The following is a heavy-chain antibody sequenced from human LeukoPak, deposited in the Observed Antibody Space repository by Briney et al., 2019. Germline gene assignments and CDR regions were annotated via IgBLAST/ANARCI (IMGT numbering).Heavy chain of an antibody. J-gene: IGHJ3*02. CDR3: AKVLASTTFRVVGAFDI. CDR1: GFIFSSYA. CDR2: ISGSGDST. V-gene: IGHV3-23*01. Sequence: GGSLRLSCAASGFIFSSYAISWVRQAPGKGLEWVSGISGSGDSTYYADSVKGRFTISRDNSKNTLYLQMNTLRAEDTAVYYCAKVLASTTFRVVGAFDIWGQGTRVTVSS. D-gene: IGHD3-3*01.